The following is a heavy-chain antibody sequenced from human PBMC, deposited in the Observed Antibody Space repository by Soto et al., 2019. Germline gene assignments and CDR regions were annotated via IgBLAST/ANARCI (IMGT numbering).Heavy chain of an antibody. J-gene: IGHJ5*02. V-gene: IGHV4-34*01. D-gene: IGHD6-19*01. Sequence: QVQLQQWGAGLLKPSETLSLTCAVYGGSFSGYYWSWIRQPPGKGLEWIGEINHSGSTNYNPSLKMRVTISVDTSKNQFSLKLSSVTAADTAVYYCARQVRAVARDLQARHPNWFDPWGQGTLVTVSS. CDR1: GGSFSGYY. CDR3: ARQVRAVARDLQARHPNWFDP. CDR2: INHSGST.